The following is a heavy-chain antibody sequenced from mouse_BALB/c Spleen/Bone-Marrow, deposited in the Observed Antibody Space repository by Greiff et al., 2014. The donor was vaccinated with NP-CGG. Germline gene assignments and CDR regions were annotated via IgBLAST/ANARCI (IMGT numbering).Heavy chain of an antibody. CDR2: IDPANGNT. Sequence: VQLQQSGAELVKPGASVKLSCTASGFNIKDTFMHWVKQRPEQGLEWIGRIDPANGNTKYDPKFQGKATITADTSSNTAYLQLSSLTSEDTAVYYCARYYRYYYAMDYWGRGTSVTVSS. CDR1: GFNIKDTF. D-gene: IGHD1-1*01. J-gene: IGHJ4*01. V-gene: IGHV14-3*02. CDR3: ARYYRYYYAMDY.